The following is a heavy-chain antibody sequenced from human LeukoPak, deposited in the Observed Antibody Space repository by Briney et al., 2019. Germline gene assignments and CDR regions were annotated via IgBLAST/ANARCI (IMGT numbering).Heavy chain of an antibody. D-gene: IGHD1-26*01. CDR3: ARPPMVGATTSAFDI. Sequence: ASVKVSCKASGYTFTSYYMHWVRQAPGQGLECMGIINPSGGSTSYAQKFQGRVTMTRDTSTSTVYMELSSLRSEDTAVYYCARPPMVGATTSAFDIWGQGTMGTVSS. CDR2: INPSGGST. CDR1: GYTFTSYY. V-gene: IGHV1-46*03. J-gene: IGHJ3*02.